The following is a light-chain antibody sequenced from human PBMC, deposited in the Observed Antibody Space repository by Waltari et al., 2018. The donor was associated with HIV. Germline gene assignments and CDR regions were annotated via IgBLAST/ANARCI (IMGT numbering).Light chain of an antibody. V-gene: IGLV2-23*02. J-gene: IGLJ2*01. CDR3: CSYAGTVTYLV. Sequence: QSPLTQPASVSGSPGQPVTITCTGTSSAVASTMSVSWYQRHPGKGPRLIIYNVNSRPSGISSRFSGSKSGNTASLTISGLQADDEAEYICCSYAGTVTYLVFGGGTKLTVL. CDR1: SSAVASTMS. CDR2: NVN.